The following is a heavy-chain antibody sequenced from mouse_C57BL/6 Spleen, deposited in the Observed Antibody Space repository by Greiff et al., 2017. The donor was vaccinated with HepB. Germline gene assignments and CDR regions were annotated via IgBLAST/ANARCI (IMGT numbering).Heavy chain of an antibody. CDR1: GFSFNTYA. Sequence: EVQGVESGGGLVQPKGSLKLSCAASGFSFNTYAMNWVRQAPGKGLEWVARIRSKSNNYATYYADSVKDRFTISRDDSESMLYLQMNNLKTEDTAMYYCVRQGYYYGSSYGYFDYWGQGTTLTVSS. CDR2: IRSKSNNYAT. V-gene: IGHV10-1*01. CDR3: VRQGYYYGSSYGYFDY. D-gene: IGHD1-1*01. J-gene: IGHJ2*01.